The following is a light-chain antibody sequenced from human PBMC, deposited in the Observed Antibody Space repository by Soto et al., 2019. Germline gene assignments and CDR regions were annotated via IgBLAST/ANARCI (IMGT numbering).Light chain of an antibody. CDR2: AAS. CDR3: QQSCSPPRT. CDR1: QSINSY. Sequence: DIPMTQSPSSQSASVGDRVTITCRASQSINSYLNWYQQKPGKAPKLLIYAASSLKSGVPSRFSGSGSETDFTLTITSLQPDDFATYYCQQSCSPPRTFGQGTRVEI. V-gene: IGKV1-39*01. J-gene: IGKJ1*01.